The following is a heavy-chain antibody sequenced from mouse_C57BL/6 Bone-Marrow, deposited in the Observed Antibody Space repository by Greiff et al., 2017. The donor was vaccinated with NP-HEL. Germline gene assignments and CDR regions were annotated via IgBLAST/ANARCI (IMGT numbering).Heavy chain of an antibody. J-gene: IGHJ2*01. CDR1: GYTFTSYW. CDR2: INPSSGYT. D-gene: IGHD3-1*01. Sequence: QVQLQQSGAELAKPGASVKLSCKASGYTFTSYWMNWVKQRPGQGLEWIGYINPSSGYTTYNQTFKDKATLTAYKSSSTAYMQLSSLTYEDSAVYYCARSLRAFDDWGQGTTLTVSS. V-gene: IGHV1-7*01. CDR3: ARSLRAFDD.